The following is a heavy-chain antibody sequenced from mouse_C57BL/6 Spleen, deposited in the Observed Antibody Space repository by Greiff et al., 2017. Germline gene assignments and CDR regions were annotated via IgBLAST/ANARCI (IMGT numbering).Heavy chain of an antibody. V-gene: IGHV1-61*01. CDR3: ARVGYYGNSYWYFDV. J-gene: IGHJ1*03. D-gene: IGHD2-1*01. CDR1: GYTFTSYW. Sequence: QVQLQQPGAELVRPGSSVKLSCKASGYTFTSYWMDWVKQRPGQGLEWIGNIYPSDSETHYNQKFKDKATLTVDKSSSTAYMQLSSLTSEDSAVYYCARVGYYGNSYWYFDVWGTGTTVTVSS. CDR2: IYPSDSET.